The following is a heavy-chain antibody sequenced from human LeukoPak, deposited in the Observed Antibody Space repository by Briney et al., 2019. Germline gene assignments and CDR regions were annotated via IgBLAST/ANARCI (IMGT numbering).Heavy chain of an antibody. CDR2: ISSSGSTI. J-gene: IGHJ4*02. D-gene: IGHD3-9*01. CDR1: GFTFSSYE. V-gene: IGHV3-48*03. CDR3: ARTYYDILTGYNPYFDY. Sequence: GGSLRLSCAASGFTFSSYEMNWVRQAPGKGLEWVSYISSSGSTIYYADSVKGRFTISRDNAKNSLYLQMNSLRTEDTGVYYCARTYYDILTGYNPYFDYWGQGILVTVSS.